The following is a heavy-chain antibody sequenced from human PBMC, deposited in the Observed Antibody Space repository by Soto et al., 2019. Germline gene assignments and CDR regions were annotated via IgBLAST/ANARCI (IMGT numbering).Heavy chain of an antibody. J-gene: IGHJ6*02. CDR3: AREKDIVVVPAAGNYYYYGMDV. CDR2: ISSSSSTI. CDR1: GFTFSSYS. Sequence: GGSPRLSCAASGFTFSSYSMNWVRQAPGKGLEWVSYISSSSSTIYYADSVKGRFTISRDNAKNSLYLQMNSLRAEDTAVYYCAREKDIVVVPAAGNYYYYGMDVWGQGTTVTVS. V-gene: IGHV3-48*04. D-gene: IGHD2-2*01.